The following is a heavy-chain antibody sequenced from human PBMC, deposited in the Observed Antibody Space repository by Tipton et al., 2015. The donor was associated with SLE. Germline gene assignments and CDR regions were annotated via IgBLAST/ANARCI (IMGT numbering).Heavy chain of an antibody. Sequence: TLSLTCTVSGGSISSGDYYWSWIRQPPGKGLEWIGYIYYSGSTYYNPSLKSRVTISVDTSKNQFSLKLNSVTAADTAVYYCARGLSPLHYTPAYWGQGTLVTVSS. CDR1: GGSISSGDYY. CDR3: ARGLSPLHYTPAY. J-gene: IGHJ4*02. V-gene: IGHV4-30-4*01. CDR2: IYYSGST. D-gene: IGHD3-3*01.